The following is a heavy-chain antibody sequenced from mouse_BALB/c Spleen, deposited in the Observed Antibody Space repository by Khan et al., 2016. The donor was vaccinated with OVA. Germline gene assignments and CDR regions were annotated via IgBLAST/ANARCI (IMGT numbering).Heavy chain of an antibody. CDR1: GFTLSNYG. CDR2: ISSGGNYT. Sequence: EVELVESGGDLVKPGGSLKLSCAASGFTLSNYGMSWVRQTPDKRLEWVATISSGGNYTYYPDSVKGRFTISRDNAKNTLYLQMSSLKSEDTAMYYCARHYVGYYVLLFAYWGQGTLVTVSA. CDR3: ARHYVGYYVLLFAY. V-gene: IGHV5-6*01. J-gene: IGHJ3*01. D-gene: IGHD2-3*01.